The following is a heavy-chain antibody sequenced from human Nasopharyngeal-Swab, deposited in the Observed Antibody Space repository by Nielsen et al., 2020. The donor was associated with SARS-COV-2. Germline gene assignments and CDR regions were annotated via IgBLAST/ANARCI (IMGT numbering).Heavy chain of an antibody. CDR3: ARGGRGIFGVVTNFDY. CDR1: GGSTSSYH. J-gene: IGHJ4*02. CDR2: IYYSGST. V-gene: IGHV4-59*01. D-gene: IGHD3-3*01. Sequence: SETLSPTCTVSGGSTSSYHWSWNRQLPGKGLEWIGYIYYSGSTNYNPTLKSRVTISVDTSKNQFSLKLSSVTAADTAVYYCARGGRGIFGVVTNFDYWGQGTLVTVSS.